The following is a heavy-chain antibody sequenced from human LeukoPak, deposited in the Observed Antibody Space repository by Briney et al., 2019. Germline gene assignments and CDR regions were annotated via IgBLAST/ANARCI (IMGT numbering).Heavy chain of an antibody. J-gene: IGHJ4*02. CDR2: VSSDGSNT. Sequence: GGSLRLSCAASGFTFSTFALDWVRQAPGKGLEWVAGVSSDGSNTFYEDSVKGRFSISRDNSNNTLYLQLNSLRVEDTAVYYCAKGSGSYDYFDSWGQGALVSVS. CDR1: GFTFSTFA. CDR3: AKGSGSYDYFDS. V-gene: IGHV3-30*18. D-gene: IGHD1-26*01.